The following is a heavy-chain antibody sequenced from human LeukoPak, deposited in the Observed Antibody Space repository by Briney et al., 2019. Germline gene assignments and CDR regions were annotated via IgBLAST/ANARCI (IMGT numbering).Heavy chain of an antibody. CDR3: AKGISGYSSGWSVYYYMDV. CDR2: ISSSGSTI. J-gene: IGHJ6*03. D-gene: IGHD6-19*01. V-gene: IGHV3-48*03. CDR1: GFTFSSYE. Sequence: GGSLRLSRAASGFTFSSYEMNWVRQAPGKGLEWVSYISSSGSTIYYADSVKGRFTISRDNSKNSLYLQMNSLRAEDTALYYCAKGISGYSSGWSVYYYMDVWGKGTTVTVSS.